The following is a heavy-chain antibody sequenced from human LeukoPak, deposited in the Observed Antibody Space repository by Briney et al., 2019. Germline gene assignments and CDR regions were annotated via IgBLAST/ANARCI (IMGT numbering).Heavy chain of an antibody. Sequence: PSETLSLTCTVSGGSISTGSYYWGWIRQPPGKGLEWIGSIYYSGSTYYNPSLKSRVTISVDTSKNQFSLKLSSVTAADTAVYYCARHIDGFDIWGQGTMVTVSS. CDR2: IYYSGST. CDR3: ARHIDGFDI. J-gene: IGHJ3*02. V-gene: IGHV4-39*01. CDR1: GGSISTGSYY.